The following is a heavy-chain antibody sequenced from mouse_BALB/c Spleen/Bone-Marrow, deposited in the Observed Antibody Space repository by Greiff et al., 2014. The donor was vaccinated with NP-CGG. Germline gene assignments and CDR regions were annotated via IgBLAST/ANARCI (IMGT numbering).Heavy chain of an antibody. CDR1: GFSFSDYY. D-gene: IGHD1-1*01. Sequence: VKLVESGGGIVQPGGSLKLSCVISGFSFSDYYMYWVRQTPEKRLEWVAYISDSGGSTYYPDTVKGRFTISRDNAKNTLYLQMSRLKSEDTAMYYCARLGDYSYFDYWGQGTTLTVSS. V-gene: IGHV5-12*02. CDR3: ARLGDYSYFDY. J-gene: IGHJ2*01. CDR2: ISDSGGST.